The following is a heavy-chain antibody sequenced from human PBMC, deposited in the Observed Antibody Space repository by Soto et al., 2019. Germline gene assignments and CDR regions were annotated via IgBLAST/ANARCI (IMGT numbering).Heavy chain of an antibody. Sequence: SETLSLTCTVSGGSISSYYWSWIRQPPGKGLEWIGYIYYSGSTNYNPSLKSRVTISVDTSKNQFSLKLSSVTAADTAVYYCARGVLGGSYGDYSFDYWGQGTLVTVSS. D-gene: IGHD4-17*01. V-gene: IGHV4-59*01. J-gene: IGHJ4*02. CDR3: ARGVLGGSYGDYSFDY. CDR1: GGSISSYY. CDR2: IYYSGST.